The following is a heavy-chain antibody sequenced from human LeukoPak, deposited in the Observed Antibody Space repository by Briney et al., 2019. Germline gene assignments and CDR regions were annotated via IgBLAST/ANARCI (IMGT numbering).Heavy chain of an antibody. D-gene: IGHD3-22*01. CDR1: GASISSFY. J-gene: IGHJ5*02. V-gene: IGHV4-59*08. CDR2: INYSGST. Sequence: PSETLSLTCTISGASISSFYWSWIRQPPGKGLEWIGCINYSGSTNYNPSLKSRVTISVDTSKNQFSLKLSSVTAADTAVYYCARVRHYYDSSGSRNWFDPWGQGTLVTVSS. CDR3: ARVRHYYDSSGSRNWFDP.